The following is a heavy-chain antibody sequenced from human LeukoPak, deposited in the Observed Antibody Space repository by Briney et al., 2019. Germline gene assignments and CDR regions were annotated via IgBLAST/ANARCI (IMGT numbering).Heavy chain of an antibody. CDR3: ARACYGYKGTCYYYYMDV. CDR1: GYSFADSW. D-gene: IGHD5-18*01. CDR2: IYPGDSDT. Sequence: GESLKISCKGSGYSFADSWIGWVRQMPGKGLEWMGIIYPGDSDTRYSPSFQGQVTISADKSISTAYLQWSSLKASDTAMYYCARACYGYKGTCYYYYMDVWGKGTTVTISS. V-gene: IGHV5-51*01. J-gene: IGHJ6*03.